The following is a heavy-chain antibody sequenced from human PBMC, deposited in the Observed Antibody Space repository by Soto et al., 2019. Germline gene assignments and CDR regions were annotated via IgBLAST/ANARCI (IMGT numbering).Heavy chain of an antibody. Sequence: GGSLRLSCAASGFTFSSYAMSWVRQAPGKGLEWVSAISGSGGSTYYADSVKGRFTISRDNSKNTLYLQMNSLRAEDTAVYYCATGGMNYDFWSGYYGYWGQGTLVTAPQ. CDR1: GFTFSSYA. CDR2: ISGSGGST. V-gene: IGHV3-23*01. D-gene: IGHD3-3*01. CDR3: ATGGMNYDFWSGYYGY. J-gene: IGHJ4*02.